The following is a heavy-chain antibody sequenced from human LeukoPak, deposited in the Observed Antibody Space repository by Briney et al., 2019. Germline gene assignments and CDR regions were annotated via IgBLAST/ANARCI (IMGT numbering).Heavy chain of an antibody. CDR1: GFTFSNYW. D-gene: IGHD3-3*02. J-gene: IGHJ6*02. Sequence: GGSLRLSCAASGFTFSNYWMTWVRQAPGKGLEWVANIKQDGSEKYYVDSVKGRFTISRDNAKNSLFRQMNSLRAEDTAVYYCGSHFWYRDGMDVWGQGTTVTVSS. V-gene: IGHV3-7*03. CDR2: IKQDGSEK. CDR3: GSHFWYRDGMDV.